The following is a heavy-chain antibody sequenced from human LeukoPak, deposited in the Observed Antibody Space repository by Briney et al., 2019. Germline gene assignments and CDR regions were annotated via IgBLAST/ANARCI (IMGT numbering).Heavy chain of an antibody. CDR2: IWYDGSKK. Sequence: PGRSLRLSCAASGFTFSSYGMHWVRQAPGKGLEWVALIWYDGSKKYYADSVKGRFTISRDNSKNTLDLQLNSLRAEDTAVYYCAKGAGYSSSLSIMPLYYIDVWGKGTTVTVSS. J-gene: IGHJ6*04. V-gene: IGHV3-33*06. CDR3: AKGAGYSSSLSIMPLYYIDV. D-gene: IGHD6-13*01. CDR1: GFTFSSYG.